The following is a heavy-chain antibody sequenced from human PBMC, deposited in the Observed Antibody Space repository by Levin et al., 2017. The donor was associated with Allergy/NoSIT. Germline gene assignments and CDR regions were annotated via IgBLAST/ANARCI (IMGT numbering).Heavy chain of an antibody. J-gene: IGHJ3*02. V-gene: IGHV4-61*02. CDR3: ASGPGGAFDI. CDR1: GGSISSGSYY. CDR2: IYTSGST. D-gene: IGHD3-10*01. Sequence: SETLSLTCTVSGGSISSGSYYWSWIRQPAGKGLEWIGRIYTSGSTNYNPSLKSRVTISVDTSKNQFSLKLSSVTAADTAVYYCASGPGGAFDIWGQGTMVTVSS.